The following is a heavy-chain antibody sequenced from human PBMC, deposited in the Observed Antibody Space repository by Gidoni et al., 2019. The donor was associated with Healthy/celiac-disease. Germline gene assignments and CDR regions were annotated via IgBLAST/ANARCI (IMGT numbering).Heavy chain of an antibody. CDR2: INHSGST. CDR1: GGSFSGYY. V-gene: IGHV4-34*01. D-gene: IGHD2-2*01. CDR3: ARGRTRPLRY. Sequence: QVQLPQWGAGLLKPSETLSLTCAVYGGSFSGYYWSWIRQPPGKGLEWIGEINHSGSTNSNPSLKSRVTISVDTSKKQFSLKLSSVTAADTAVYYCARGRTRPLRYWGQGTLVTVSS. J-gene: IGHJ4*02.